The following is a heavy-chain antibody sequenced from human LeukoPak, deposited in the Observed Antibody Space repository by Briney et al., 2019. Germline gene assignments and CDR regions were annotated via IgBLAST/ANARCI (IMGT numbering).Heavy chain of an antibody. D-gene: IGHD3-22*01. CDR1: GFTFSRSS. CDR3: ARSLSGYKLYFDY. CDR2: ISRGGDG. J-gene: IGHJ4*02. V-gene: IGHV3-21*04. Sequence: GGSLRPSCAASGFTFSRSSMNWVRQAPGKGLEWVSSISRGGDGYYADSVKGRFTISRDNARNSLFLQMNSLRAEDTAVYYCARSLSGYKLYFDYWGQGTLVTVSS.